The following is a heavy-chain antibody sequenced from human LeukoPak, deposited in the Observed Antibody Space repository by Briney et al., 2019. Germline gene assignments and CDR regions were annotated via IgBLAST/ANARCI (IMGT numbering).Heavy chain of an antibody. CDR3: AKGYYASGSSLSAFGS. J-gene: IGHJ4*02. V-gene: IGHV3-23*01. D-gene: IGHD3-10*01. Sequence: GGSLRLSCAASGFTFSGYAMNWVRQAPGKGLEWVSVIRSSGDSAYYADFVKGRFTISRDNSKNTLYLQMNSLRAEDTAVYYCAKGYYASGSSLSAFGSWGQGTLVTVSS. CDR1: GFTFSGYA. CDR2: IRSSGDSA.